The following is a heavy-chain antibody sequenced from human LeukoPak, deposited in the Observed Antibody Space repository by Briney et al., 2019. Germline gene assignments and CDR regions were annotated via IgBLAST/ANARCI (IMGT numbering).Heavy chain of an antibody. V-gene: IGHV4-38-2*02. CDR1: GYSISSGYY. CDR3: ARGFGELRY. Sequence: SETLSLTCTVSGYSISSGYYWGWIRQPPGKGLEWIGSIYHSGSTYYNPSLKSRVTMSVDTSKNQFSLRLRSVTAADTAVYYCARGFGELRYWGQGTLVTVSS. CDR2: IYHSGST. D-gene: IGHD3-10*01. J-gene: IGHJ4*02.